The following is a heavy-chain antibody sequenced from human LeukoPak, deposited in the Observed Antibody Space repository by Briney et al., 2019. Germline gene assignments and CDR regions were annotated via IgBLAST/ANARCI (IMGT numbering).Heavy chain of an antibody. CDR1: GFTFSSYS. Sequence: GGSLRLSCAASGFTFSSYSMNWVRQAPGKGLEWVSSISSSSSYIYYADSVKGRFTISRDNAKNSLYLRMNSLRAEDTGVYYCASFPLWVGELFRNAKWFDPWGQGTLVTVFS. D-gene: IGHD3-10*01. CDR3: ASFPLWVGELFRNAKWFDP. J-gene: IGHJ5*02. V-gene: IGHV3-21*01. CDR2: ISSSSSYI.